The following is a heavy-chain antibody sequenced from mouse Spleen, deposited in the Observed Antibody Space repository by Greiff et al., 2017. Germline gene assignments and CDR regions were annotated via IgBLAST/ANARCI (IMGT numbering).Heavy chain of an antibody. V-gene: IGHV3-1*01. CDR3: ARWGVYFDY. J-gene: IGHJ2*01. CDR2: ISYSGST. CDR1: GYSITSGYD. Sequence: EVQRVESGPGMVKPSQSLSLTCTVTGYSITSGYDWHWIRHFPGNKLEWMGYISYSGSTNYNPSLKSRISITHDTSKNHFFLKLNSVTTEDTATYYCARWGVYFDYWGQGTTLTVSS.